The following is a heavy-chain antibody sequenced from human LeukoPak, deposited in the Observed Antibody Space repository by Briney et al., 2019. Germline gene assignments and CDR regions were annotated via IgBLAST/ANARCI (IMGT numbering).Heavy chain of an antibody. CDR3: AKGGNWFDP. V-gene: IGHV3-23*01. Sequence: PGGSLRLSCAASGFTFSSPAMSWGRQAQGKGLEWVSAISNNGGYTYYADSVQGRFTISRDNSKSTLCLQMNSLRAEDTAVYYCAKGGNWFDPWGQGTLVTVSS. CDR2: ISNNGGYT. CDR1: GFTFSSPA. J-gene: IGHJ5*02. D-gene: IGHD1-26*01.